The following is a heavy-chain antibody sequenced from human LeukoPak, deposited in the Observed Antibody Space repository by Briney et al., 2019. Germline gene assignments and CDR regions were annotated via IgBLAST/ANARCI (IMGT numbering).Heavy chain of an antibody. CDR3: ARRRAGGDYVLDY. D-gene: IGHD4-17*01. V-gene: IGHV4-34*01. CDR1: GGSFSGYY. J-gene: IGHJ4*02. Sequence: SETLSLTCAVYGGSFSGYYWSWIRQPPGKGLEWIGEINHSGSTNYNPSLKSRVTISVNTSKNQFPLKLSSVTAAYTAVYYCARRRAGGDYVLDYWGQGTLVTVSS. CDR2: INHSGST.